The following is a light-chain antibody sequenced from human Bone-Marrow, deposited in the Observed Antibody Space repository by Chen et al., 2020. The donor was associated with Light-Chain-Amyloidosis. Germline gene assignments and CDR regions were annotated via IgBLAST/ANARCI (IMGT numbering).Light chain of an antibody. J-gene: IGLJ3*02. CDR2: DDS. V-gene: IGLV3-21*02. Sequence: SYVLTQPSPVSVAPGQTATIAGGGTNIGSTSVHWYQQTPGQAPLLVVYDDSARPSGIPERLSGSNSGNTATLTISRVEAGDEADYYCQVWDRSSDRPVFGGGTKLTVL. CDR1: NIGSTS. CDR3: QVWDRSSDRPV.